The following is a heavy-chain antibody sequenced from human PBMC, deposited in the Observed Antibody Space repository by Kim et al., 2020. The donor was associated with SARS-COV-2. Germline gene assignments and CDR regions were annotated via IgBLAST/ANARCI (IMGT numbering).Heavy chain of an antibody. J-gene: IGHJ6*02. V-gene: IGHV3-30*04. Sequence: GGSLRLSCVASGFTFSSYAMHWVRQAPGKGLQWMAVISSDGNNKYNADFVKGRFTISRDNSKNTLYLQMNSLTDEDTAVYYCARVVGWFYGMDVWGQGTTVTVSS. D-gene: IGHD1-26*01. CDR3: ARVVGWFYGMDV. CDR2: ISSDGNNK. CDR1: GFTFSSYA.